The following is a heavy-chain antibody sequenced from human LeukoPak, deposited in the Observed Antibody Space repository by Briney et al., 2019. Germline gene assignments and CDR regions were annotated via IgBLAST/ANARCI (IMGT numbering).Heavy chain of an antibody. CDR3: AREVGTTGMVNY. CDR1: GFTFSNFW. D-gene: IGHD1-26*01. Sequence: GGSLRLSCAASGFTFSNFWMTWVRQAPGKGPEWLATIRQDGGDKWYVDSVKGRFTISRDNAKNSLYLQMNSLRADDTAVYCCAREVGTTGMVNYWGQGTLVTVSS. V-gene: IGHV3-7*01. J-gene: IGHJ4*02. CDR2: IRQDGGDK.